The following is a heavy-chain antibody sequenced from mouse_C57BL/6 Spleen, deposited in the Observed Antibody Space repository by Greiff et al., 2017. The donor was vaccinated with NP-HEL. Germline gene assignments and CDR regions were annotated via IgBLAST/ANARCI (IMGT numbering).Heavy chain of an antibody. D-gene: IGHD3-3*01. CDR2: IYPGSGST. Sequence: VQLQQPGAELVKPGASVKMSCKASGYTFTSYWITWVKQRPGQGLAWIGDIYPGSGSTNYNEKFKSKATRTVDTSSSTAYMQLSSLTSEDSAVYYCARRDSAMDYWGQGTSVTVSS. V-gene: IGHV1-55*01. CDR3: ARRDSAMDY. J-gene: IGHJ4*01. CDR1: GYTFTSYW.